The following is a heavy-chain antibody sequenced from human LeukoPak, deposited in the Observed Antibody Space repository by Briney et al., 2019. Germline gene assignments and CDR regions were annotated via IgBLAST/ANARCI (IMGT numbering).Heavy chain of an antibody. V-gene: IGHV3-23*01. CDR2: ISGSGGST. CDR1: GFTFSSYE. D-gene: IGHD2-2*01. J-gene: IGHJ4*02. Sequence: GGSLRLSCAASGFTFSSYEMNWVRQAPGKGLEWVSAISGSGGSTYYADSVKGRFTISRDNSKNTLYLQMNSLRAEDTAVYYCAKDGALSSTDYWGQGTLVTVSS. CDR3: AKDGALSSTDY.